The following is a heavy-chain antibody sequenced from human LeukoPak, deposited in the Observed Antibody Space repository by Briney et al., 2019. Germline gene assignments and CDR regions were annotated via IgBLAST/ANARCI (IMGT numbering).Heavy chain of an antibody. CDR3: TKHPYGDSGGDFDY. D-gene: IGHD2-21*02. CDR2: IKSKTDGGTR. V-gene: IGHV3-15*01. CDR1: GFTFSNAW. J-gene: IGHJ4*02. Sequence: GGSLRLSCATSGFTFSNAWMSWVRQAPGKGLEWVGRIKSKTDGGTRDYAAPVKGTFTISRDTAKNSLYLQMNSLKTGDTAVYYCTKHPYGDSGGDFDYWGQGTLVTVSS.